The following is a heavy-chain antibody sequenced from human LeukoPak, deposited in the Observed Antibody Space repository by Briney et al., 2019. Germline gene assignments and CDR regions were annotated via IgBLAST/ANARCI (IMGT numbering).Heavy chain of an antibody. CDR3: ARDGLISGVSGSYY. V-gene: IGHV3-48*02. D-gene: IGHD3-16*01. Sequence: GGSLRLSCAASAFTFSSYSMNCVRQAPGKGLEWVSYISSSSSTIYYADSVKGRFTISRDNAKNSLYLQMNSLRDEDTAVYYCARDGLISGVSGSYYWGQGTLVTVSS. CDR1: AFTFSSYS. J-gene: IGHJ4*02. CDR2: ISSSSSTI.